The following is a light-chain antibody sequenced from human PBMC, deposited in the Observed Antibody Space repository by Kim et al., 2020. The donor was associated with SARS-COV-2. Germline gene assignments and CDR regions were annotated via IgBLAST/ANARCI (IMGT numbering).Light chain of an antibody. CDR3: QSYDSSLSGYWV. CDR1: SSNIGAGYV. Sequence: RVTISCTGSSSNIGAGYVVHWYQQFPGTAPKLLIYGNNNRPSGVPDRFSGSQSGASASLAITGLQAEDEADYYCQSYDSSLSGYWVFGGGTQLTVL. CDR2: GNN. V-gene: IGLV1-40*03. J-gene: IGLJ3*02.